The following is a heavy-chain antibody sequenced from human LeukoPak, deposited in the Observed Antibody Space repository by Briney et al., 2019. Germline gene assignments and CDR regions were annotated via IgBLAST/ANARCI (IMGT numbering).Heavy chain of an antibody. CDR3: ARHAAGRAERPYYYYGMDV. V-gene: IGHV5-51*01. CDR2: IYPGDSDT. D-gene: IGHD3-10*01. CDR1: GYRFTDYW. J-gene: IGHJ6*02. Sequence: GESLKISCKGSGYRFTDYWIGWVRQMPGKGLEWMGIIYPGDSDTTYSPSFHGQVIISVDMSLSTAYLQWTSLKASDSAVYFCARHAAGRAERPYYYYGMDVWGQGTTVTVSS.